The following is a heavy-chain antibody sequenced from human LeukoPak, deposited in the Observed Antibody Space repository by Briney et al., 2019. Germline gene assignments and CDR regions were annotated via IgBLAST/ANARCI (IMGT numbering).Heavy chain of an antibody. D-gene: IGHD3-22*01. CDR3: ARGDSSGYYRDY. Sequence: SETLSLTCAVYGGSFSGYYWSWIRQPPGKGLERIGEINHSGSTNYNPSLKSRVTISVDTSKNQFSLKLSSVTAADTAVYYCARGDSSGYYRDYWGQGTLVTVSS. J-gene: IGHJ4*02. CDR1: GGSFSGYY. V-gene: IGHV4-34*01. CDR2: INHSGST.